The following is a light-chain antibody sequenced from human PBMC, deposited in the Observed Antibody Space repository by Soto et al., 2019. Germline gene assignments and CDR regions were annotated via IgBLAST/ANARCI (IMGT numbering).Light chain of an antibody. J-gene: IGKJ1*01. CDR1: QSISTW. CDR2: DAS. Sequence: DIQMTQSPSTLSASVGDRVTIACRASQSISTWLAWYQQKPGKAPNLLIYDASSLQTGVPSRFSGSGSGTEFTLTISSLQPDDFATYYCQEYSSDSWTFGQGTKVDSK. V-gene: IGKV1-5*01. CDR3: QEYSSDSWT.